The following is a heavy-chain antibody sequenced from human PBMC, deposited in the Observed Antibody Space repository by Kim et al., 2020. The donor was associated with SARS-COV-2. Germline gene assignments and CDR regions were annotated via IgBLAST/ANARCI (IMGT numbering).Heavy chain of an antibody. V-gene: IGHV7-4-1*02. J-gene: IGHJ6*03. CDR1: GYTFTSYA. D-gene: IGHD3-16*01. CDR3: ARDYIWRIGGSYYYYYMDV. CDR2: INTNTGNP. Sequence: ASVKVSCKASGYTFTSYAMNWVRQAPGQGLEWMGWINTNTGNPTYAQGFTGRFVFSLDTSVSTAYLQISSLKAEDTAVHYCARDYIWRIGGSYYYYYMDVWGKGTTVTVSS.